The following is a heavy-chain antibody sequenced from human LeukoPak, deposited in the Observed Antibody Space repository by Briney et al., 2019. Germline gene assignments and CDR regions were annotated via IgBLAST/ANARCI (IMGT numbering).Heavy chain of an antibody. D-gene: IGHD3-22*01. Sequence: EASVKVSCKASGYTFTSYGISWVRQAPGQGLEWMGWISAYNGNTNYAQKLQGRVTMTTDTSTSTAYMELRSLRSDDTAVYYCARDLFAGYFTMIVVPGDWGQGTLVTVSS. CDR2: ISAYNGNT. CDR1: GYTFTSYG. V-gene: IGHV1-18*01. CDR3: ARDLFAGYFTMIVVPGD. J-gene: IGHJ4*02.